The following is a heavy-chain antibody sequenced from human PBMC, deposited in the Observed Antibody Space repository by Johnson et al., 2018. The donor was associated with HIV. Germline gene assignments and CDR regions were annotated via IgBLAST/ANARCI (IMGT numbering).Heavy chain of an antibody. CDR1: GFSFGTYA. V-gene: IGHV3-30*03. CDR3: ARVRRREQKLDAFDI. J-gene: IGHJ3*02. Sequence: QVQLVESGGGVVQPGRSLRLSCAASGFSFGTYAMHWVRQAPGKGLEWVAVISYDGRNKYDADAVKGRFTISRDNSKNTLYRQMNSLRAEDTAVYYCARVRRREQKLDAFDIWGQGTMVTVSS. CDR2: ISYDGRNK. D-gene: IGHD1-26*01.